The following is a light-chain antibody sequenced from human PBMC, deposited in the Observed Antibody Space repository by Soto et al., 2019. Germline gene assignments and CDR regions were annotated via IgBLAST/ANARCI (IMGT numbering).Light chain of an antibody. V-gene: IGKV1-5*03. J-gene: IGKJ1*01. CDR1: QSISTW. Sequence: DIQMTQSPSTLSASVGDRVAITCRASQSISTWLAWYQQKPGEAPKLLIYTASSLESGVPPRFSGGGSGTDFTLTISSLQPDDFATYYCQQYNSYPWTFGQGTKVDIK. CDR3: QQYNSYPWT. CDR2: TAS.